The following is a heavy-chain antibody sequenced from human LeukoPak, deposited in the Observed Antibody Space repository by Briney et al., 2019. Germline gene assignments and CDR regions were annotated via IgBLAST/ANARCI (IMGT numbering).Heavy chain of an antibody. CDR2: IYSGGNT. CDR3: ARVQGGYCSGGSCYPHPYFDY. V-gene: IGHV3-53*01. J-gene: IGHJ4*02. CDR1: GLTVSSNY. D-gene: IGHD2-15*01. Sequence: GSLRLSCAASGLTVSSNYMSWVRQAPGKGLEWVSVIYSGGNTYYADSVKGRFTISRDNSKNTLYLQMNSLRAEDTAVYYCARVQGGYCSGGSCYPHPYFDYWGQGTLVTVSS.